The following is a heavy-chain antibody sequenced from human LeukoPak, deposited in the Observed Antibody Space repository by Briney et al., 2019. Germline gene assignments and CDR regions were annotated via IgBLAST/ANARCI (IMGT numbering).Heavy chain of an antibody. CDR1: GYAFSIYG. CDR2: ISPYTGNR. Sequence: GASVKVSCKPSGYAFSIYGISWVRQAPGQALEWVGWISPYTGNRNYAHKLQGRVTMTTDTSTNTAYMELRSLRSDDTAVYYCARTTDSSSLDYWGQGTLVTVSS. J-gene: IGHJ4*02. CDR3: ARTTDSSSLDY. V-gene: IGHV1-18*01. D-gene: IGHD6-6*01.